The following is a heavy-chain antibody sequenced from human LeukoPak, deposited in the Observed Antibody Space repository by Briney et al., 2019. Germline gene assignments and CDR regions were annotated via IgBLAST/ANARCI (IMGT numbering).Heavy chain of an antibody. D-gene: IGHD4-17*01. CDR1: GGSFSGYY. CDR3: ARAAVTRLWFDY. CDR2: INHSGST. V-gene: IGHV4-34*01. J-gene: IGHJ4*02. Sequence: SETLSLTCAVYGGSFSGYYWSWIRQPPGKGLEWIGEINHSGSTNYNPSLKSRVTISVDTSKNQFSLKLSSVTAADTAVYYCARAAVTRLWFDYWGQGTLVTVSS.